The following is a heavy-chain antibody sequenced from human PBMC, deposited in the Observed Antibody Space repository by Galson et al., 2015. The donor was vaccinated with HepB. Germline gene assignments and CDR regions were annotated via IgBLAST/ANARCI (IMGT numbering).Heavy chain of an antibody. V-gene: IGHV1-18*04. J-gene: IGHJ1*01. CDR3: ATVGLLWFGDSQTAEYFQH. CDR1: GYTFTSYG. D-gene: IGHD3-10*01. Sequence: SVKVSCKASGYTFTSYGISWVRQAPGQGLEWMGWISAYNGNTNYAQKLQGRVTMTTDTSTSTAYMELRSLRSDDTAVYYCATVGLLWFGDSQTAEYFQHWGQCTLVAVSS. CDR2: ISAYNGNT.